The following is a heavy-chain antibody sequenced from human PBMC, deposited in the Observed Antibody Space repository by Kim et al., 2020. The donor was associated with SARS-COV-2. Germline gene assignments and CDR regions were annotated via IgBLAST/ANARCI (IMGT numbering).Heavy chain of an antibody. CDR2: IWYDGSNK. Sequence: GRSLRRSCAASGFTFSSYGMHWVRQAPGKGLEWVAVIWYDGSNKYYADSVKGRFTISRDNSKDTLYLQMNSLRAEDTAVYYCARVKGSTIGAFDIWGQGT. CDR1: GFTFSSYG. CDR3: ARVKGSTIGAFDI. D-gene: IGHD5-12*01. V-gene: IGHV3-33*01. J-gene: IGHJ3*02.